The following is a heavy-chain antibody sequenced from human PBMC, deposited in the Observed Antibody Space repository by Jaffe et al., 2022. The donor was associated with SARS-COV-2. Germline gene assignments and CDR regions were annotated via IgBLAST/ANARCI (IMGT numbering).Heavy chain of an antibody. CDR1: GYSFTNYW. CDR2: IYPGDSDT. Sequence: EVQLVQSGGEVKKPGESLKISCKGSGYSFTNYWIGWVRQMPGKGLEWMGIIYPGDSDTRYSPSLQGQVTISADKSISTAYLQWSSLKASDTAIYYCARRRDKGGLTDAFDIWGQGTMVTVSS. V-gene: IGHV5-51*01. D-gene: IGHD2-21*02. J-gene: IGHJ3*02. CDR3: ARRRDKGGLTDAFDI.